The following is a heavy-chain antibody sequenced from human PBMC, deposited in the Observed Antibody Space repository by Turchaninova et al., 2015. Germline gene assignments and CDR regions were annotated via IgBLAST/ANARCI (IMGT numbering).Heavy chain of an antibody. CDR2: IRNKANSYTT. J-gene: IGHJ3*01. CDR3: ARVYKVTWGSNAFDF. CDR1: GFTFSDPY. D-gene: IGHD1-1*01. V-gene: IGHV3-72*01. Sequence: EVQLVESGGGLVQPGGSLRLSCAASGFTFSDPYMDWVRQGPGKGLDWVGRIRNKANSYTTEYAASVKGRFTISRDDSKNSLYLQMNSLQIEDTAVYYCARVYKVTWGSNAFDFWGLGTMVTVSS.